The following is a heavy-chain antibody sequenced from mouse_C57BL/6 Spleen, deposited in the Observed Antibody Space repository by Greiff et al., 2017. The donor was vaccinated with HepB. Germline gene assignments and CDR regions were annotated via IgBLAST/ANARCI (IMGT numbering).Heavy chain of an antibody. CDR3: TTDGSSFYYFDY. D-gene: IGHD1-1*01. V-gene: IGHV14-1*01. J-gene: IGHJ2*01. CDR2: IDPEDGDT. CDR1: GFNIKDYY. Sequence: EVKLMESGAELVRPGASVKLSCTASGFNIKDYYMHWVKQRPEQGLEWIGRIDPEDGDTEYAPKFQGKATMTADTSSNTAYLQLSSLTSEDTAVYYCTTDGSSFYYFDYWGQGTTLTVSS.